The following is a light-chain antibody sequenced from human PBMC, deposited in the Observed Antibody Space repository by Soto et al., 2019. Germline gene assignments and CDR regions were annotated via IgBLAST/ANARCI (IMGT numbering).Light chain of an antibody. CDR2: EVS. V-gene: IGLV2-14*01. CDR1: SSDVGGYNY. J-gene: IGLJ1*01. CDR3: ASYTSSRAYV. Sequence: QSALTQPASVSGSPGQSITISCTGTSSDVGGYNYVSWYQQQAGKAPKLIIHEVSNRPSGVSNRFSGSKSGNTASLTISGLQAEEEADYYCASYTSSRAYVFGIGTKLTVL.